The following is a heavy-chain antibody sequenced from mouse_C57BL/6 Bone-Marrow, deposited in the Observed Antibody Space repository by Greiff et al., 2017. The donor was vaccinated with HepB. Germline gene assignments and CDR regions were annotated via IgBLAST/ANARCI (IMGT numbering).Heavy chain of an antibody. D-gene: IGHD1-1*01. CDR1: CNTFTSYW. Sequence: EVQLQGSGTVLARPGASVKMSCKTSCNTFTSYWMHWVKQRPGQGLEWIGAIYPGNSDTSYNQKFKGKAKLTAVTSAGTAYMELSSLTNEDAAVYYCTRNSDGSSYSFDYWGQGTTLTVAS. J-gene: IGHJ2*01. CDR3: TRNSDGSSYSFDY. CDR2: IYPGNSDT. V-gene: IGHV1-5*01.